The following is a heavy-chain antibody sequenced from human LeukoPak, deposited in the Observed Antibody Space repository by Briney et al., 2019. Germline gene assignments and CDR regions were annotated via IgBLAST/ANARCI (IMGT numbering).Heavy chain of an antibody. J-gene: IGHJ4*02. CDR2: FDPEDGET. Sequence: ASVKVSCKVSGYTLTELSMHWVRQAPGKGLEWMGGFDPEDGETIYAQKFQGRVTMTEDTSTDTVYMELSSLRSEDTAVYYCATDHSGGGSSDFDYWGQGTLVTVSS. CDR1: GYTLTELS. D-gene: IGHD2-15*01. CDR3: ATDHSGGGSSDFDY. V-gene: IGHV1-24*01.